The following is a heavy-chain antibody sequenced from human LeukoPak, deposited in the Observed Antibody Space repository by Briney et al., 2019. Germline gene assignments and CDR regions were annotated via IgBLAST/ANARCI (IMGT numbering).Heavy chain of an antibody. Sequence: PGGSLRLSCAASGFTFDDYAMHWVRQAPGKGLEWVSLISGSGGSTYYADSVKGRFTISRDNSKNTLYLQMNSLRAEDTAVYYCAKEIRWQNWFDPWGQGTLVTVSS. CDR1: GFTFDDYA. J-gene: IGHJ5*02. CDR3: AKEIRWQNWFDP. V-gene: IGHV3-23*01. CDR2: ISGSGGST. D-gene: IGHD4-23*01.